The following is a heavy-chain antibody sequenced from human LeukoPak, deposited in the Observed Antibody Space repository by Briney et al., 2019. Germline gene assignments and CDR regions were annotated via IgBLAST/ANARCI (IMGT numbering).Heavy chain of an antibody. CDR1: GFTFSSYG. J-gene: IGHJ4*02. Sequence: GRSLRLSCAASGFTFSSYGMHWVRQAPGKGLEWVAVIWYDGSNKYYADSVKGRFTISRDNSKNTLYLQMNSLRAEDTAVYYCAKCLGYSYGPSDYRGQGTLVTVSS. CDR2: IWYDGSNK. V-gene: IGHV3-33*06. CDR3: AKCLGYSYGPSDY. D-gene: IGHD5-18*01.